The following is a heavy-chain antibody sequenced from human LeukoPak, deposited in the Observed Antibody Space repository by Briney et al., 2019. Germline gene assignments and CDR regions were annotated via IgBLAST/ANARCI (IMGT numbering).Heavy chain of an antibody. J-gene: IGHJ3*01. Sequence: SETLSLTCTVSGGSISSGSYYWSWIRQPAGKGLEWIGRIYTSGSTNYNPSLKSRVTISVDTSKNQFSLKLSSVTAADTAVYYCARDSAYSGTYTPDVFDVWGQGTMVTVSS. CDR3: ARDSAYSGTYTPDVFDV. V-gene: IGHV4-61*02. D-gene: IGHD1-26*01. CDR2: IYTSGST. CDR1: GGSISSGSYY.